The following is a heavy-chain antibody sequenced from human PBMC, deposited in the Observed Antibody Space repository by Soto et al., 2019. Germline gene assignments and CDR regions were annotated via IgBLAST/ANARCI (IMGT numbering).Heavy chain of an antibody. CDR1: GGSMSSSSYY. J-gene: IGHJ4*02. Sequence: SETLSLTCTVSGGSMSSSSYYWGWIRQPPGKGLEWIANMYFSGFYSGSTSYNPSLKSRVTISVDTSKNQFSLQMNSLRAGDTAVYYCAKHGDSSGRPRGGFDYWGQGTLVTVSS. CDR3: AKHGDSSGRPRGGFDY. CDR2: MYFSGFYSGST. V-gene: IGHV4-39*01. D-gene: IGHD3-22*01.